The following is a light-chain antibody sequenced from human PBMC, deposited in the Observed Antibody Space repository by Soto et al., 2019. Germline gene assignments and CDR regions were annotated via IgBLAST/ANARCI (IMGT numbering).Light chain of an antibody. Sequence: QSVLTQPPSVSGAPGQRVTISCTGSSSNIGAGYDVHWYQQLPGTAPKLHIYGNSNRPSGVPDRFSGSKSGTSASLAITGLQAEDEADYYCQSYDSSLSVVFGGGTKSPS. CDR2: GNS. J-gene: IGLJ2*01. CDR1: SSNIGAGYD. V-gene: IGLV1-40*01. CDR3: QSYDSSLSVV.